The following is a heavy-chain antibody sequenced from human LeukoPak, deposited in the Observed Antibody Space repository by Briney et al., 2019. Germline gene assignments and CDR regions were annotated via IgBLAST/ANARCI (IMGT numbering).Heavy chain of an antibody. CDR3: AGDNIENGDLDYLDS. D-gene: IGHD4-17*01. V-gene: IGHV3-48*03. J-gene: IGHJ4*02. Sequence: QAGGSLRLSCVASGFLFNNYEMNWVRRAPGKGLEWVSYISGSGLSIYYADSVKGRFEISRDNAKNSLYLQMNSLRVEDTAVYYCAGDNIENGDLDYLDSWGQGTLVTVSS. CDR2: ISGSGLSI. CDR1: GFLFNNYE.